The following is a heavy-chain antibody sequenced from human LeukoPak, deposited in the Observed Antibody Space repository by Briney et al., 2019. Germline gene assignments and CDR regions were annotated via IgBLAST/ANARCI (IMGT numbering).Heavy chain of an antibody. CDR1: GFTFSSYS. J-gene: IGHJ4*02. D-gene: IGHD3-3*01. CDR2: ISSSSGYI. CDR3: ARVPVGTIFGVVEWYFDY. Sequence: GGSLRLSCAASGFTFSSYSMNWVRQAPGKGLEWVSCISSSSGYIYYADSVKGRFTISRDNAKNSLYLQMNSLRAEDTAVYYCARVPVGTIFGVVEWYFDYWGQGTLVTVSS. V-gene: IGHV3-21*01.